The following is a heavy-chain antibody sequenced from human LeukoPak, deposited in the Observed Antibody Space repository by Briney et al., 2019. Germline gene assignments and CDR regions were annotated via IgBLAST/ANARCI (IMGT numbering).Heavy chain of an antibody. CDR1: NYSISSDYY. J-gene: IGHJ3*02. Sequence: SETLSLTCTVSNYSISSDYYWGWIRQPPGKALEWIGNIFYSGSTYYSPSLKSRVTISLDTSRNQFSLKLNSVTAADTAVYYCAKSNAYGLIDIWGQGTMVTVSS. CDR2: IFYSGST. CDR3: AKSNAYGLIDI. V-gene: IGHV4-38-2*02. D-gene: IGHD3-16*01.